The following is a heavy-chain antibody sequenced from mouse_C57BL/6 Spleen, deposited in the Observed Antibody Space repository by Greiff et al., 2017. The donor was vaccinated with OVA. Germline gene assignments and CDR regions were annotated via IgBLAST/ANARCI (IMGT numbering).Heavy chain of an antibody. CDR1: GYTFTTYP. J-gene: IGHJ2*01. Sequence: QVQLKESGAELVKPGASVKMSCKASGYTFTTYPLEWMKQNHGKSLEWIGNFHPYNDATKYNEKFKGKATLTVDKSSSTVYLELSRLTSDDSAVYYCARGYYYGSAPYFDYWGQGTTLTVSA. CDR2: FHPYNDAT. V-gene: IGHV1-47*01. D-gene: IGHD1-1*01. CDR3: ARGYYYGSAPYFDY.